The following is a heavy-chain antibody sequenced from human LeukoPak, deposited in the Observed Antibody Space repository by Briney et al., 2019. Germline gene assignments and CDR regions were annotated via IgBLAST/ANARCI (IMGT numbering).Heavy chain of an antibody. CDR2: INSDGSST. D-gene: IGHD1-26*01. CDR1: GFTFSSYW. Sequence: GGSLRLSCAASGFTFSSYWMHWVRQAPGKGLVWVSRINSDGSSTSYADSVKGRLTISRDNAKNTLYLQMNSLRAEDTAVYYCARLSGSYFRLDYWGQGTLVTVSS. CDR3: ARLSGSYFRLDY. J-gene: IGHJ4*02. V-gene: IGHV3-74*01.